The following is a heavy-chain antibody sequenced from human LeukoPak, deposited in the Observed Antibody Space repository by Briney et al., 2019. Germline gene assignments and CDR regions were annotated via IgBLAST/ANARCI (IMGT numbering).Heavy chain of an antibody. Sequence: GGSLRLSCAASGFTASSSFIYWVRRAPGKGLEWVSSISSSSSYIYYADSVKGRFTISRDNAKNSLYLQMNGLRAEDTAVYYCARDSYGSGSSLDYWGQGTLVTVSS. D-gene: IGHD3-10*01. CDR2: ISSSSSYI. CDR1: GFTASSSF. V-gene: IGHV3-21*01. J-gene: IGHJ4*02. CDR3: ARDSYGSGSSLDY.